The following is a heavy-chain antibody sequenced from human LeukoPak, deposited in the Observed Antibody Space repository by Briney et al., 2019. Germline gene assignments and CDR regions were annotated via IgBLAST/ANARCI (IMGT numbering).Heavy chain of an antibody. V-gene: IGHV4-34*01. CDR2: INHSGST. D-gene: IGHD2-2*01. CDR3: ARVSYCSSTSCYLRGYYGMDV. J-gene: IGHJ6*02. Sequence: SETLSLTCAVYGGSFSGYYWSWIRQPPGKGLEWIGEINHSGSTNYNPSLKSRVTISVDTSKNQFSLKLSSVTAADTAVYYCARVSYCSSTSCYLRGYYGMDVWGQGPRSPSP. CDR1: GGSFSGYY.